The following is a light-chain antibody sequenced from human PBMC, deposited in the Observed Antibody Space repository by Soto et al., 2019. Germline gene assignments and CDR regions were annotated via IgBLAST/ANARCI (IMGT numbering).Light chain of an antibody. CDR1: SSDVGTYNL. Sequence: QSALTQPASVSGSPGQSITISCTGTSSDVGTYNLVSWYQQFPGKAPKLMIYEANKRPSGVSNRFSGSKSGNTASLTISGLQAEDEADYYCCSYAGTSTHVVFGGGTKVTVL. V-gene: IGLV2-23*01. CDR3: CSYAGTSTHVV. CDR2: EAN. J-gene: IGLJ2*01.